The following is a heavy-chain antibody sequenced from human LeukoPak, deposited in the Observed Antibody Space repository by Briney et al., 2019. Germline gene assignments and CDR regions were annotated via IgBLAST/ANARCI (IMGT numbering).Heavy chain of an antibody. CDR2: IYTSGST. Sequence: SETLSLTCTVSGGSISSYYWSWIRQPAAKGLEWIGRIYTSGSTNYNPSLKSRVAMSVDTSKNQFSLKLSSVTAADTAVYYCARDQHYDSSGYYVGVGDYWGQGTLVTVSS. CDR3: ARDQHYDSSGYYVGVGDY. V-gene: IGHV4-4*07. J-gene: IGHJ4*02. D-gene: IGHD3-22*01. CDR1: GGSISSYY.